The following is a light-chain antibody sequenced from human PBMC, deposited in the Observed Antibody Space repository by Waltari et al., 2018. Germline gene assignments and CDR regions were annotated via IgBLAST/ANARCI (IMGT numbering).Light chain of an antibody. J-gene: IGLJ1*01. CDR1: TSDTGGNT. Sequence: QSVLTQPPSASGTPGQRVTIPCSGGTSDTGGNTVARYHQHPGTAPKRLIQSNDQRPSGVPDRFSGFKSGTSASLAISGLQSEDEGEYFCAAWDDSLTYVFGTGTKVTVL. CDR3: AAWDDSLTYV. V-gene: IGLV1-44*01. CDR2: SND.